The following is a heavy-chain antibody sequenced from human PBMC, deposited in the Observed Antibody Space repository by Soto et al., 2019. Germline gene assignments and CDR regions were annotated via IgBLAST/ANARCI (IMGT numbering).Heavy chain of an antibody. CDR1: GGSGGSFSGYY. CDR3: AAGGGLPRYY. J-gene: IGHJ4*02. Sequence: SETLSLTCAVYGGSGGSFSGYYWSWIRQPPGKGLEWIGYIYHSGSTYYNPSLKSRVTISVDRSKNQFSLKLSSVTAADTAVYYCAAGGGLPRYYWGQGTLVTVSS. V-gene: IGHV4-34*01. D-gene: IGHD5-12*01. CDR2: IYHSGST.